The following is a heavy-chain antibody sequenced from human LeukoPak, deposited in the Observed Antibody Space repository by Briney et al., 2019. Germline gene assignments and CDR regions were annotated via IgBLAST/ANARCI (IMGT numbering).Heavy chain of an antibody. CDR1: GFTFSSYA. D-gene: IGHD3-22*01. J-gene: IGHJ3*02. V-gene: IGHV3-23*01. CDR3: AKPLRGYYYDSSGYRGVDAFDI. Sequence: GGSLRLSCAASGFTFSSYAMSWVRQAPGKGLEWVSAISGSSGSTYYADSVKGRFTISRDNSKNTLYLQMNSLRAEDTAVYYCAKPLRGYYYDSSGYRGVDAFDIWGQGTMVTVSS. CDR2: ISGSSGST.